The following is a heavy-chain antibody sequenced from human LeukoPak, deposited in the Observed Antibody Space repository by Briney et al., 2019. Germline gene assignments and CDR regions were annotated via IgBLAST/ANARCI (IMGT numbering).Heavy chain of an antibody. V-gene: IGHV1-46*01. CDR3: ARVRDGYNDAYDI. D-gene: IGHD5-24*01. Sequence: ASVKVSCKASRYTFTRYYMHWVRQAPGQGLEWMGIIKPSGGDTSYAQTFQGRVFMTRDTSTSTVYMELSSLKSEDTAVYYCARVRDGYNDAYDIWGQGTMVTVSS. J-gene: IGHJ3*02. CDR1: RYTFTRYY. CDR2: IKPSGGDT.